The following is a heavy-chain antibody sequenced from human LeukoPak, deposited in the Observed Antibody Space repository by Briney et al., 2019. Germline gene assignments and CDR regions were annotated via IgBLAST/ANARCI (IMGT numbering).Heavy chain of an antibody. J-gene: IGHJ6*02. CDR2: ISSSSSYI. V-gene: IGHV3-21*01. Sequence: GGSLRLSYAASGFTFSSYSMNWVRQAPGKGLEWVSSISSSSSYIYYADSVKGRFTISRDNAKNSLYLQMNSLRAEDTAVYYCAVTGVAVAGTGGYYYGMDVWGQGTTVTVSS. CDR3: AVTGVAVAGTGGYYYGMDV. CDR1: GFTFSSYS. D-gene: IGHD6-19*01.